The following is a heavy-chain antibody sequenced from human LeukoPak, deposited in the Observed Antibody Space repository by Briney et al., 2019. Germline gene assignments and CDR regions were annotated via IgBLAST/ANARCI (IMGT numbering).Heavy chain of an antibody. J-gene: IGHJ5*02. CDR1: GYTFTSYG. D-gene: IGHD6-13*01. Sequence: ASVKVSCKASGYTFTSYGISWVRQAPGQGLEWMGWISAYNGNTNYAQKLQGRVTMTTDTSTSTAYTELRSLRSDDTAVYYCARGKRHSSSWYNWFDPWGQGTLVTVSS. CDR3: ARGKRHSSSWYNWFDP. V-gene: IGHV1-18*01. CDR2: ISAYNGNT.